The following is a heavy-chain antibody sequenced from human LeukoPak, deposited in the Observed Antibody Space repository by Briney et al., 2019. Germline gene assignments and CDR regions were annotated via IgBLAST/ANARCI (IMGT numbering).Heavy chain of an antibody. CDR3: ASGVKDYGDFYFDY. D-gene: IGHD4-17*01. CDR2: INPKSGGT. J-gene: IGHJ4*02. Sequence: ASVKVSCKASGYTFTDYYMHWVRQAPGQGLEWMGWINPKSGGTNYALKFQGRVTMTRDTSITTAYMELSRLRSDDMAVYYCASGVKDYGDFYFDYWGQGTLVTVSS. CDR1: GYTFTDYY. V-gene: IGHV1-2*02.